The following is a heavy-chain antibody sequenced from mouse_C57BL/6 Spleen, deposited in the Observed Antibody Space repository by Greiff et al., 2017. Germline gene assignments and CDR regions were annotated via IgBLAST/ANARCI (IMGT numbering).Heavy chain of an antibody. D-gene: IGHD1-1*01. J-gene: IGHJ1*03. Sequence: QVQLKESGPGLVQPSQSLSITCTVSGFSLTSYGVHWVRQSPGKGLEWLGVIWSGGSTDYNAAFISRRSISKDNSKSQVFFKMNSLQADDTAIYYCARNSLYYYGSPWYFDVWGTGTTVTVSS. CDR3: ARNSLYYYGSPWYFDV. V-gene: IGHV2-2*01. CDR1: GFSLTSYG. CDR2: IWSGGST.